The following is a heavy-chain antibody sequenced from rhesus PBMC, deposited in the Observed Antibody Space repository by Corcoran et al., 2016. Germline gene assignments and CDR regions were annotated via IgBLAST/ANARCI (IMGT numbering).Heavy chain of an antibody. D-gene: IGHD3-28*01. CDR2: FFDRSGNT. J-gene: IGHJ4*01. CDR1: GDSISGASD. V-gene: IGHV4-76*01. CDR3: ARVRGYIDY. Sequence: QVQLQESGPGLLKPSETLSLTCAVSGDSISGASDCSWIRQPPGKGLECIGYFFDRSGNTNDSPSLKNRVSMSRDTSKNQLSLKLTSVTAADTAVYYCARVRGYIDYWGQGVLVTVSS.